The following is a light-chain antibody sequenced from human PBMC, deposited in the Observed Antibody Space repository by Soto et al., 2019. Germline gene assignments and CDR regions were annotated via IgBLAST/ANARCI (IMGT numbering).Light chain of an antibody. V-gene: IGLV2-8*01. J-gene: IGLJ3*02. Sequence: QSALTQPPSASGSTGKSVTISCTGTSSDVGAYKYVSWYQQYPGKAPKLMIYEVTKRPSGVPDRFSGSKSGNTASLTVSGLQAEDEAEYYGTSYVGNDIWVFGGGTKLTVL. CDR2: EVT. CDR1: SSDVGAYKY. CDR3: TSYVGNDIWV.